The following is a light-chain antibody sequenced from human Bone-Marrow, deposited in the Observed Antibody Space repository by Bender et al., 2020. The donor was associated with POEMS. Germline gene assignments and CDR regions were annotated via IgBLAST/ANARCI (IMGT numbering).Light chain of an antibody. V-gene: IGLV2-8*01. CDR1: SSDVGGYNY. J-gene: IGLJ3*02. CDR2: DVS. CDR3: QSYDSSLTGYWV. Sequence: QSALTQPPSASGSPGQSVTFSCTGTSSDVGGYNYVSWYQQHPGNVPTLLIYDVSKRPPGVPDRFSGSKSGNTASLTISGLQAEDEADYYCQSYDSSLTGYWVFGGGTKLTVL.